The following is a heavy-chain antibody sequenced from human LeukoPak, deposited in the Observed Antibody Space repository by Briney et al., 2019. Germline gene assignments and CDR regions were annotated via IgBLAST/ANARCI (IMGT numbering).Heavy chain of an antibody. Sequence: GASVKVSCKASGGTFSSYAISWVRQAPGQGLEWMGGVIPIFGTANYAQKFQGRVTITADESTSTAYMELSSLRSEDTAVYYCASHEGFSAIDYWGQGTLVTVSS. CDR3: ASHEGFSAIDY. D-gene: IGHD2-2*02. CDR1: GGTFSSYA. J-gene: IGHJ4*02. V-gene: IGHV1-69*01. CDR2: VIPIFGTA.